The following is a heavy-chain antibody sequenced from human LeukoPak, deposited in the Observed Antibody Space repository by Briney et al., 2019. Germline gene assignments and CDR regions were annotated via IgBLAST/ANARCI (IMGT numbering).Heavy chain of an antibody. Sequence: GGSLRLSCAASGFTFSRYRMSWVRQAPGKGLEWVANINEDGSEKNYVDSVKGRFTISRDNAKNSLYLEMNSLTAEDTAVYYCANYYDSSGYYALDMWGQGTMVTVSP. V-gene: IGHV3-7*01. CDR2: INEDGSEK. CDR3: ANYYDSSGYYALDM. J-gene: IGHJ3*02. CDR1: GFTFSRYR. D-gene: IGHD3-22*01.